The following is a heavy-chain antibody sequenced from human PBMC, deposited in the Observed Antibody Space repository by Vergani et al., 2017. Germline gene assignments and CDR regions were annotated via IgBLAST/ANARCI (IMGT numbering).Heavy chain of an antibody. V-gene: IGHV4-59*01. CDR3: ARCLYDFWSGYYTTYYFDY. Sequence: QVQLQESGPGLVKPSQTLSLTCTVSGGSISSYYWSWIRQPPGKGLEWIGYIYYSGSTNYNPSLKSRVTISVDTSKNQFSLKLSSVTAADTAVYYCARCLYDFWSGYYTTYYFDYWGQGTLVTVSS. CDR2: IYYSGST. D-gene: IGHD3-3*01. CDR1: GGSISSYY. J-gene: IGHJ4*02.